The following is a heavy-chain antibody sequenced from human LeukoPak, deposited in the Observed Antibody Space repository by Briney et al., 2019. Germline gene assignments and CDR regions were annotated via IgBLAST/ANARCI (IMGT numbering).Heavy chain of an antibody. J-gene: IGHJ4*02. CDR3: AREGSDAGYNSFDY. CDR1: GGSISSYY. D-gene: IGHD5-24*01. V-gene: IGHV4-59*01. CDR2: IYYSGNT. Sequence: SETLSLTCTVSGGSISSYYWSWIRQPPGKGLEWIGYIYYSGNTNYNPSLKSRVTISVDTSKNQISLKLTSVTAADTAVYYCAREGSDAGYNSFDYWGQGTLVTVSS.